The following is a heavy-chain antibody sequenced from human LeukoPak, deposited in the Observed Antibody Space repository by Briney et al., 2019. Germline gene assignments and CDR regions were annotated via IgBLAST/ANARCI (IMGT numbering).Heavy chain of an antibody. CDR3: ARAHYDFWSGYRRFDP. V-gene: IGHV3-74*01. D-gene: IGHD3-3*01. Sequence: GGSLRLSCAASGFTFSSYWMHWVRQAPGKGLVWVSRINTDGSSISYADSVKGRFTISRDNAKNTLYLQMNSLRAEDTAVYYCARAHYDFWSGYRRFDPWGQGTLVTVSS. CDR1: GFTFSSYW. J-gene: IGHJ5*02. CDR2: INTDGSSI.